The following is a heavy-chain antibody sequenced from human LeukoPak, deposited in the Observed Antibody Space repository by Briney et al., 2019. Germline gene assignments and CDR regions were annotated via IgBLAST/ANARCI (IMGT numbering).Heavy chain of an antibody. V-gene: IGHV3-20*04. CDR3: AKRVKYSSSWYYFDY. CDR2: INWNGGST. J-gene: IGHJ4*02. CDR1: GFTFSSYG. Sequence: GGSLRLSCAASGFTFSSYGMSWVRQAPGKGLEWVSGINWNGGSTAYADSVKGRFTISRDNSKNTLYLQMNSLRAEDTAVYYCAKRVKYSSSWYYFDYWGQGTLVTVSS. D-gene: IGHD6-13*01.